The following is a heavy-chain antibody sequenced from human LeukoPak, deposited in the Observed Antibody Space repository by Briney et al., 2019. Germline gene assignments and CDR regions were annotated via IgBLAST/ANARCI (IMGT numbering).Heavy chain of an antibody. D-gene: IGHD3-10*01. J-gene: IGHJ6*02. V-gene: IGHV1-2*02. CDR3: ARALWVGENGDGMDV. Sequence: ASVKVSCKGSGYTFTGYYMHGVRQAPAQGLEWMGWINPNRGGTNYAQKLQGRVTMTRDTSISTAYMELSRLRSDDTAVYYCARALWVGENGDGMDVWGQGTTVTVSS. CDR2: INPNRGGT. CDR1: GYTFTGYY.